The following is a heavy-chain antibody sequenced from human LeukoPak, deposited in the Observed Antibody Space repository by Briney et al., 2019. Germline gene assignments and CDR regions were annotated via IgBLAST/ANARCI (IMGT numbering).Heavy chain of an antibody. D-gene: IGHD1-26*01. V-gene: IGHV4-30-2*01. CDR2: IYHTGST. CDR1: GASISSGGYS. CDR3: RGSYQNRQLYFDY. J-gene: IGHJ4*02. Sequence: SETLSLTCAVSGASISSGGYSWSWIRQPPGKGLEWIGCIYHTGSTHYNPSLKSRVTMSVDTSKNQFSLNLNSVTAADTAVYYCRGSYQNRQLYFDYWGQGTLVTVSS.